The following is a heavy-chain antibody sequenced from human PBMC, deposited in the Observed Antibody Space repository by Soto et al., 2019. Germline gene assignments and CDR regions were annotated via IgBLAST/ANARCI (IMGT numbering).Heavy chain of an antibody. D-gene: IGHD6-19*01. CDR2: IDDTGDNT. J-gene: IGHJ3*01. CDR1: GFTFSSYA. V-gene: IGHV3-23*01. Sequence: EVQLLESGGGLVQPGGSLTLSCAASGFTFSSYAMSWLRQAPGKGLEWVSAIDDTGDNTHYADSVKGRFTFSRDTSKNTLYLQMNSLRAEDTALYYCAKQVTGWFNDAFDVWGQGTMVTVSS. CDR3: AKQVTGWFNDAFDV.